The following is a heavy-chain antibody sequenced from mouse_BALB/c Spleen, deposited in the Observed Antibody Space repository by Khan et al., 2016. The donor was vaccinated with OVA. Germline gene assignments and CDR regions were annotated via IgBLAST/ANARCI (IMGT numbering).Heavy chain of an antibody. CDR1: GYSLTRYG. Sequence: QVQLKESGPGLVAPSQSLSITCTVYGYSLTRYGVHWVRQPPGKGLEWLGLIWAGGSTNYNWALMSRLSISIDNSKSLVFLIMNSLQTDDTALYHSARSKYLARYWGQGTTLTVSS. V-gene: IGHV2-9*02. CDR3: ARSKYLARY. J-gene: IGHJ2*01. D-gene: IGHD3-3*01. CDR2: IWAGGST.